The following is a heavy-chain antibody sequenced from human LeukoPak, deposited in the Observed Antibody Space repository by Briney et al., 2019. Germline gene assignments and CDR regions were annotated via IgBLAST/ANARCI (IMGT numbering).Heavy chain of an antibody. CDR3: AHYEELLSYFDY. Sequence: SGPTLVKPTQTLTLTCTFSGFSLSTSGVGVGWIRQPPGKALEWLALIYWNDDKRYSPSLKSRLTITKDTSKNQVVLTMTNMDPVDTATYYCAHYEELLSYFDYWGQGTLVTVSS. J-gene: IGHJ4*02. D-gene: IGHD1-26*01. CDR2: IYWNDDK. CDR1: GFSLSTSGVG. V-gene: IGHV2-5*01.